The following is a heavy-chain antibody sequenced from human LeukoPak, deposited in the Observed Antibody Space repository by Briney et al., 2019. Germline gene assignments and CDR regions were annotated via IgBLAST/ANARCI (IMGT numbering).Heavy chain of an antibody. V-gene: IGHV3-9*01. D-gene: IGHD6-13*01. J-gene: IGHJ4*02. CDR3: AGCSSSPATFDY. CDR2: ISWNSGSI. CDR1: GFTFDDYA. Sequence: GGSLRLSCAASGFTFDDYAMHWVRQAPGKGLEWVSGISWNSGSIGYADSVKGRFTISRDNSKNTLYLQMNSLRAEDTAVYYCAGCSSSPATFDYWGQGTLVTVSS.